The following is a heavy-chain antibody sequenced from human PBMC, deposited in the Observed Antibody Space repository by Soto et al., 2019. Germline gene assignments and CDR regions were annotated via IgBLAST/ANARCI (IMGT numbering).Heavy chain of an antibody. D-gene: IGHD5-12*01. CDR2: ISAYNGNT. J-gene: IGHJ3*02. V-gene: IGHV1-18*01. CDR3: ARSRPSGYEHDAFDI. CDR1: GYTFTSYG. Sequence: ASVKVSCKASGYTFTSYGISWVRQAPGQGLEWMGWISAYNGNTNYAQKLQGRVTMTTDTSTSTAYMELRSLRSDDTAVYYCARSRPSGYEHDAFDIWGQGTMVTVSS.